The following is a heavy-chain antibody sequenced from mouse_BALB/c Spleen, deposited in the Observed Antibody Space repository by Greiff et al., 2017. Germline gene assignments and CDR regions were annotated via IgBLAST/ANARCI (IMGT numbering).Heavy chain of an antibody. J-gene: IGHJ4*01. V-gene: IGHV5-12-1*01. D-gene: IGHD6-5*01. CDR2: ISSGGGST. CDR1: GFAFSSYD. CDR3: ARQRPNYAMDY. Sequence: EVQLVESGGGLVKPGGSLKLSCAASGFAFSSYDMSWVRQTPEKRLEWVAYISSGGGSTYYPDTMKGRFTISRDNAENTLYLQMSSLKSEDTAMYYCARQRPNYAMDYWGQGTSVTVSS.